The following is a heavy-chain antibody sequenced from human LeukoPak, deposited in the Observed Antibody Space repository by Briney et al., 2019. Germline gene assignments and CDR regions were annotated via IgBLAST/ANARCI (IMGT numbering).Heavy chain of an antibody. Sequence: PSETLSLTCAVSGGSISSGNWWSWVRQPPGKGLEWIGEIYHSGSTNYNPSLKSRVTISVDTSKNQFSLRLSSVTAADTAVYYCARGRLLLWFDPWGQGTLVTVSS. CDR3: ARGRLLLWFDP. J-gene: IGHJ5*02. D-gene: IGHD1-26*01. CDR2: IYHSGST. CDR1: GGSISSGNW. V-gene: IGHV4-4*02.